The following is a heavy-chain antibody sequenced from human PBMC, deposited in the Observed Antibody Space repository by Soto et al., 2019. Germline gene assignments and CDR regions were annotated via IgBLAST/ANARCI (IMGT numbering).Heavy chain of an antibody. V-gene: IGHV1-18*01. CDR1: GYTFTSYG. D-gene: IGHD5-12*01. CDR2: ISAYDGNT. CDR3: ARDGSPDHPRPYYFDY. J-gene: IGHJ4*02. Sequence: GASVKVSCKASGYTFTSYGISWVRQAPGQGLEWMGWISAYDGNTNYAQKLQGRVTMTTDTSTSTAYMELRSLRSDDTAVYYCARDGSPDHPRPYYFDYWGEGTLVTVSS.